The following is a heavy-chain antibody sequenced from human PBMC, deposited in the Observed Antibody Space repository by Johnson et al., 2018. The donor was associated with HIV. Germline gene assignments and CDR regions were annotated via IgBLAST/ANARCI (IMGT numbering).Heavy chain of an antibody. Sequence: QVQLVESGGGVVQPGRSLRLSCAASGFTFSSFAMHWVRQTPGNVLEWVSIISYSGSNKYYADSVKGRFTISRDNSKNTLYLQMNTLRAEDTAVYYCARGGVVHDGFDFRGLGTMVTVSS. CDR3: ARGGVVHDGFDF. V-gene: IGHV3-30*04. CDR2: ISYSGSNK. D-gene: IGHD2-8*01. J-gene: IGHJ3*01. CDR1: GFTFSSFA.